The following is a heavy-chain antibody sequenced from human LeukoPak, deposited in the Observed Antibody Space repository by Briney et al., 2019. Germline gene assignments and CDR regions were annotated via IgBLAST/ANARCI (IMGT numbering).Heavy chain of an antibody. CDR1: GFIVSSNY. J-gene: IGHJ4*02. V-gene: IGHV3-23*01. D-gene: IGHD2-21*02. CDR3: AKDGDLPVVVTEGFFDY. Sequence: GGSLRLSCAASGFIVSSNYMSWVRQAPGKGLEWVSAISGSGDSTYYADSVKGRFTISRDNSKNTLYLQMNSLRAEDTAIYYCAKDGDLPVVVTEGFFDYWGQGSLVTVSA. CDR2: ISGSGDST.